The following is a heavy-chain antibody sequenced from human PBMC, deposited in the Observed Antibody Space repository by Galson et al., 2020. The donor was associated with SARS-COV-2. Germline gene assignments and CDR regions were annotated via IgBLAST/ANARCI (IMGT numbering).Heavy chain of an antibody. J-gene: IGHJ5*02. Sequence: SETLSLTCAVYGGSFSGYYWSWIRQPPGKGLEWIGEINHSGSTSYNPSLESRGTISVDTSKNQFSLKLRSVTAADTAVYYCARVDYYGSGSPPWGQGTLVTVSS. V-gene: IGHV4-34*01. CDR1: GGSFSGYY. D-gene: IGHD3-10*01. CDR3: ARVDYYGSGSPP. CDR2: INHSGST.